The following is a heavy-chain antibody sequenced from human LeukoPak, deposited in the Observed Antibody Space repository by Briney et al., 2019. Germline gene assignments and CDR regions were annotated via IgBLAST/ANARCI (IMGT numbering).Heavy chain of an antibody. J-gene: IGHJ4*02. Sequence: GGSLRLSCVASGFTFSSYAMHWVRQAPGKGLEWVTIISYDGSKKYYADYVKGRFTISRDNSKNTLYLQMNSLRAEDTAVYYCARNFRDGYNNSFDYWGQGTLVTVSS. V-gene: IGHV3-30*04. CDR3: ARNFRDGYNNSFDY. CDR1: GFTFSSYA. CDR2: ISYDGSKK. D-gene: IGHD5-24*01.